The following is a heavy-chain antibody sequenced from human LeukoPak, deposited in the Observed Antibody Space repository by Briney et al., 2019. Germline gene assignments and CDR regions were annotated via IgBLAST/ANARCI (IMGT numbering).Heavy chain of an antibody. CDR2: ISGSGGST. CDR1: GFTFSSYA. V-gene: IGHV3-23*01. D-gene: IGHD1-26*01. Sequence: GGSLRLSCVASGFTFSSYAMSWVRQAPGKGVEWVSVISGSGGSTYHADSMKGRFTISRDNSRDTLYLQMNSLRAEDTAVYYCAKTGRGTTTFHYFDYWGQGTLVTVSS. CDR3: AKTGRGTTTFHYFDY. J-gene: IGHJ4*02.